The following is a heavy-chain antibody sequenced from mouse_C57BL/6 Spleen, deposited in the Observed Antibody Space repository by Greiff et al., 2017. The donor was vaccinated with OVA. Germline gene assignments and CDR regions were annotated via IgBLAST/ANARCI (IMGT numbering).Heavy chain of an antibody. V-gene: IGHV3-6*01. D-gene: IGHD2-4*01. CDR1: GYSITSGYY. J-gene: IGHJ3*01. CDR3: ARIYDYLAY. CDR2: ISYDGSN. Sequence: VQLKESGPGLVKPSQSLSLTCSVTGYSITSGYYWNWIRQFPGNKLEWMGYISYDGSNNYNPSLKNRISITRDTSKNQFFLKLNSVTTEDTATYYCARIYDYLAYWGQGTLVTVSA.